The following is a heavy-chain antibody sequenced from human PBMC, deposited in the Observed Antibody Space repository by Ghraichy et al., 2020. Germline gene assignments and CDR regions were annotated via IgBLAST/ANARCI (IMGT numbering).Heavy chain of an antibody. J-gene: IGHJ4*02. D-gene: IGHD3-16*01. CDR3: ARGHPEGLRLGELKY. Sequence: GGPLRLSCAASGFTFSSYAMHWVRQAPGKGLEWVAVISYDGSNKYYADSVKGRFTISRDNSKNTLYLQMNSLRAEDTAVYYCARGHPEGLRLGELKYWGQGTLVTVSS. V-gene: IGHV3-30-3*01. CDR1: GFTFSSYA. CDR2: ISYDGSNK.